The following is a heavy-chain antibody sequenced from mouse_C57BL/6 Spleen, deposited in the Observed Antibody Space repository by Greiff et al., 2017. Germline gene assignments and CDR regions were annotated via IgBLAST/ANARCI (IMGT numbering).Heavy chain of an antibody. V-gene: IGHV5-4*01. CDR2: ISDGGSYT. CDR3: ARDYYSSSSSYWYFDV. Sequence: EVQLVESGGGLVKPGGSLKLSCAASGFTFSSYAMSWVRQTPEKRLEWVATISDGGSYTYYPDNVKGRFTISRDNAKNNLYLQMSHLKTADTAMYYCARDYYSSSSSYWYFDVWGTGTTVTVSS. CDR1: GFTFSSYA. J-gene: IGHJ1*03. D-gene: IGHD1-1*01.